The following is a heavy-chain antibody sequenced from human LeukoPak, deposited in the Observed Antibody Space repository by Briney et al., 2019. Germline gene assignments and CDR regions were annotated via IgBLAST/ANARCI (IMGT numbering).Heavy chain of an antibody. CDR3: ARDLGGDGFNLRNWFDP. J-gene: IGHJ5*02. CDR1: GGSTNSADYY. D-gene: IGHD5-24*01. Sequence: SQTLSLTCTVSGGSTNSADYYWSWIRQHPGKGLGWIGYIYYSGSRYYNPSLKSRVSISIDTSTNQFSLNLSSVTAADTAVYYCARDLGGDGFNLRNWFDPWGQGTLVTVSS. CDR2: IYYSGSR. V-gene: IGHV4-31*03.